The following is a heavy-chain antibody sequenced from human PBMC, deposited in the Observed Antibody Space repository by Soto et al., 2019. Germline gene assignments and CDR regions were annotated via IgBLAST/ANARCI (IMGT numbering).Heavy chain of an antibody. D-gene: IGHD6-13*01. Sequence: PSETLSLTCTVSGGSISSYYWSWIRQPPGKGLEWIGYIYYSGSTNYNPSLKSRVTISVDTSKNQFSLKLSSVTAADTAVYYCAREGIAAPNYYYYGMDVWGQGTTVTVSS. CDR3: AREGIAAPNYYYYGMDV. J-gene: IGHJ6*02. V-gene: IGHV4-59*01. CDR2: IYYSGST. CDR1: GGSISSYY.